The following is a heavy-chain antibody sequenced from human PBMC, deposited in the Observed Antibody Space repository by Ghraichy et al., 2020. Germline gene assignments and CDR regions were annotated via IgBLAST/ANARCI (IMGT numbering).Heavy chain of an antibody. Sequence: GESLNISCAASGFTFSSYWMSWVRQAPGKGLEWVANIKQDGSNKYYVDSVKGRFTISRDNAKNSLYLQMNSLRAEDTAVYYCARDEVVMWEYWGQGNLVTVFS. V-gene: IGHV3-7*01. CDR3: ARDEVVMWEY. J-gene: IGHJ4*02. D-gene: IGHD3-22*01. CDR2: IKQDGSNK. CDR1: GFTFSSYW.